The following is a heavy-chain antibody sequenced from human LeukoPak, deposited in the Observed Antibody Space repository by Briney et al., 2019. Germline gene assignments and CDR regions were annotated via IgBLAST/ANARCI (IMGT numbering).Heavy chain of an antibody. J-gene: IGHJ6*03. D-gene: IGHD2-2*02. CDR1: GYTFTGYY. CDR2: INPNSGGT. Sequence: ASVKVSCKASGYTFTGYYMHWVRQAPGQGLEWMGWINPNSGGTNYAQKFQGRVTMTRDTSISTAYMELSRLRSDDTAVYYCARDREDCSSTSCYNVVGYYYYMDVWGKGTTVTVSS. CDR3: ARDREDCSSTSCYNVVGYYYYMDV. V-gene: IGHV1-2*02.